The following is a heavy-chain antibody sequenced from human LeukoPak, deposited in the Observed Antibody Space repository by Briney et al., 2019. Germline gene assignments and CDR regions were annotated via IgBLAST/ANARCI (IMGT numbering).Heavy chain of an antibody. D-gene: IGHD5-18*01. Sequence: SETLSLTCTVSGGSITGSSYYWGWIRQPPGKGQEWIGNIYYSGTTYYNPSLKSRVTISIDMSKNHFSLKLTSVTAADTAIYYCARPGGLWGYRFDPWGQGTLVTVSS. CDR3: ARPGGLWGYRFDP. V-gene: IGHV4-39*07. CDR1: GGSITGSSYY. CDR2: IYYSGTT. J-gene: IGHJ5*02.